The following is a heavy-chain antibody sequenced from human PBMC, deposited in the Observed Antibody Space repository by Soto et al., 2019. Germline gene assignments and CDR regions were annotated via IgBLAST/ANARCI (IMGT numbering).Heavy chain of an antibody. CDR2: LSDSVGHT. Sequence: PGGSLRLSCAGSGFTFRSYAMTWVRQAPGKGLEWVSTLSDSVGHTYYADSVKGRFTISRDNPKNTLYLQMNSLRAEDTAVYYCAKDSQSVSVSAARVYGMDVWGQGTTVTVSS. CDR1: GFTFRSYA. CDR3: AKDSQSVSVSAARVYGMDV. V-gene: IGHV3-23*01. J-gene: IGHJ6*02. D-gene: IGHD2-2*01.